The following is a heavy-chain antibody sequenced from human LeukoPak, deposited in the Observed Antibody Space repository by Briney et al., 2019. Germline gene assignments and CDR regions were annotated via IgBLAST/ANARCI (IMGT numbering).Heavy chain of an antibody. CDR1: GFTFSSYA. D-gene: IGHD3-22*01. Sequence: PGGSLRLSCAASGFTFSSYAMSWVRQAPGKGLEWVSAISGSGGSTYYADSVKGRFTISRDNSKNTLYLQMNSLRVEDTAVYYCARGSSGYSYGHDYWGQGTLVTVSS. J-gene: IGHJ4*02. CDR2: ISGSGGST. CDR3: ARGSSGYSYGHDY. V-gene: IGHV3-23*01.